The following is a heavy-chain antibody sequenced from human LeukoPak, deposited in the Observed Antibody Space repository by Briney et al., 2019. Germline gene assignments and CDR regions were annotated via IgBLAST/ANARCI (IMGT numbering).Heavy chain of an antibody. CDR2: ISSNGATT. CDR1: GFTFNRFY. D-gene: IGHD3-3*01. Sequence: GGSLRLSCSASGFTFNRFYLHWVRQAPGKGLEFVSHISSNGATTYYADSVKGRFTISRDNSKNTLYLQMSSLRAEDTAVYYCATDRGWRTSGYYLYYFEYWGQGTLVTFSS. V-gene: IGHV3-64D*06. J-gene: IGHJ4*02. CDR3: ATDRGWRTSGYYLYYFEY.